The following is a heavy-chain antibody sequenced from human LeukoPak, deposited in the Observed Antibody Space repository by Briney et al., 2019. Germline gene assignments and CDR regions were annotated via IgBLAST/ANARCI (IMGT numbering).Heavy chain of an antibody. D-gene: IGHD6-6*01. CDR2: INHSGST. J-gene: IGHJ5*02. Sequence: SETLSLTCAVYGGSFSGYYWSWIRQPPGKGPEWIGEINHSGSTNYNPSLKSRVTISVDTSKNQFSLKLSSVTAADTAVYYCARDLPLWQLEVWFDPWGQGTLVTVSS. V-gene: IGHV4-34*01. CDR1: GGSFSGYY. CDR3: ARDLPLWQLEVWFDP.